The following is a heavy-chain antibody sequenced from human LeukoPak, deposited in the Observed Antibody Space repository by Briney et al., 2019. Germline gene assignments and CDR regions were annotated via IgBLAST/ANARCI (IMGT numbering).Heavy chain of an antibody. CDR3: ARDRIVVVVAAIREGFDP. J-gene: IGHJ5*02. CDR1: GFTFSSYS. Sequence: GGSLRLSCAASGFTFSSYSMNWVRQAPGKGLEWVSSISSSSSYIYYADSVKGRFTIFRDNAKNSLYLQMNSLRAEDTAVYYCARDRIVVVVAAIREGFDPWGQGTLVTVSS. D-gene: IGHD2-15*01. CDR2: ISSSSSYI. V-gene: IGHV3-21*01.